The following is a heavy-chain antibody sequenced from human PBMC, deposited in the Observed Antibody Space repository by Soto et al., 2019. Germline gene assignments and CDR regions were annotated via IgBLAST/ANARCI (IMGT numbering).Heavy chain of an antibody. CDR1: GGTFSSYA. CDR2: IIPIFGTA. J-gene: IGHJ5*02. V-gene: IGHV1-69*12. CDR3: ARESYQPLNNWFAP. Sequence: QVQLVQSGAEVKKPGSSVKVSCKASGGTFSSYAISWVRQAPGQGLEWMGGIIPIFGTANYAQKFQGRVTXXAXEXXSPAYMEQSSLRSEDTAVYYCARESYQPLNNWFAPWGQGTLVTVSS. D-gene: IGHD2-2*01.